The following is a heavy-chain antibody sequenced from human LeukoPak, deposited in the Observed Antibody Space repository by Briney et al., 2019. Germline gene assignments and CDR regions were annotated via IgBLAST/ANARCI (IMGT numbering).Heavy chain of an antibody. CDR2: IYYSGGI. V-gene: IGHV4-28*05. Sequence: SDTLSLTCADSGYSISTSNYWAWIRQPPGKGLEWIGHIYYSGGIYYNPSLKSRVTMSVDTSKNQFSLKLSSVTAVDTAVYYCARKTTTGPTKAAFDIWGQGTMLTVSS. D-gene: IGHD4-17*01. J-gene: IGHJ3*02. CDR1: GYSISTSNY. CDR3: ARKTTTGPTKAAFDI.